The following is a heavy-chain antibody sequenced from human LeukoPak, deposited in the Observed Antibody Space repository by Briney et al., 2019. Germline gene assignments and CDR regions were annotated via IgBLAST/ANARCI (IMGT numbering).Heavy chain of an antibody. D-gene: IGHD6-13*01. CDR1: GGSISSSSYY. CDR3: ANRIAAAGVEAFDI. CDR2: IYYSGST. J-gene: IGHJ3*02. Sequence: SETLSLTCTVSGGSISSSSYYWGWIRQPPGKGLEWIGSIYYSGSTYYNPSLKSRVTISVDTSKNQFSLKLSSVTAADTAVYYCANRIAAAGVEAFDIWGQGTMVTVSS. V-gene: IGHV4-39*07.